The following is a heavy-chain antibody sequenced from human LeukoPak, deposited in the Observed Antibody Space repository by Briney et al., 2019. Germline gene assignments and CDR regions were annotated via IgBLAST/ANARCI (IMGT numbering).Heavy chain of an antibody. CDR2: IWYDGSNK. CDR1: GFTFSSYG. D-gene: IGHD6-13*01. V-gene: IGHV3-33*01. Sequence: TGGSLRLSCAASGFTFSSYGMHWVRQAPGKGLEWVAVIWYDGSNKYYADSVKGRFTISRDNAKNSLYLQMNSLRAEDTALYYCARDLSAISWAAAATPPDYWGQGTLVTVSS. J-gene: IGHJ4*02. CDR3: ARDLSAISWAAAATPPDY.